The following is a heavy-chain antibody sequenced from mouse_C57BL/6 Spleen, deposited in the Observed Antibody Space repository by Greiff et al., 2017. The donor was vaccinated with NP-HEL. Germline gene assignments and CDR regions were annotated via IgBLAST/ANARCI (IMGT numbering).Heavy chain of an antibody. V-gene: IGHV1-82*01. CDR1: GYAFSSSW. J-gene: IGHJ1*03. CDR2: IYPGDGDT. CDR3: ARPTDWYFEV. Sequence: QVQLKQSGPELVKPGASVKISCKASGYAFSSSWMNWVKQRPGKGLEWIGRIYPGDGDTNYNGKFKGKATLTADKSSSTAYMQLSSLTSEDSAVYFCARPTDWYFEVWGTGTTVTVSS.